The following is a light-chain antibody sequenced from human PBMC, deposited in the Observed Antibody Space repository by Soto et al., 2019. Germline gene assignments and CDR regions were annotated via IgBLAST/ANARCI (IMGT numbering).Light chain of an antibody. V-gene: IGLV1-44*01. J-gene: IGLJ1*01. CDR3: SAWDNSLNGYV. CDR1: SSNIGSTT. CDR2: TAG. Sequence: QSVLTQPLSVSASPGQRVTISCSGGSSNIGSTTVAWYQHLPGTAPPRLIFTAGQRPSGVPGRFSGSKSGTSASLAISGLQSEDEGDYYCSAWDNSLNGYVFGPGTKLTVL.